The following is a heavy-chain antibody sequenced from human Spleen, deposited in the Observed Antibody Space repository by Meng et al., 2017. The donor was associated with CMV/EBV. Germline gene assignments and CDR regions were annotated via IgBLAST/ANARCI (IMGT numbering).Heavy chain of an antibody. V-gene: IGHV4-38-2*02. Sequence: SETLSLTCIVSGYSISSGYYWSWVRQFPGKGLEWLTTIHHTGVTYYNPSLKSRVTTSVDTSKNQFSLRLGSVTAADTAVYYCARGKLRYCSGGSCHNWFDPWGQGTLVTVSS. CDR1: GYSISSGYY. D-gene: IGHD2-15*01. J-gene: IGHJ5*02. CDR2: IHHTGVT. CDR3: ARGKLRYCSGGSCHNWFDP.